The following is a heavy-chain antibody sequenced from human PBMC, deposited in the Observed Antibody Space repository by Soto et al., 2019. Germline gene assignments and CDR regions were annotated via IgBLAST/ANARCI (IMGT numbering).Heavy chain of an antibody. CDR2: IIPLFGTT. D-gene: IGHD1-26*01. Sequence: QLQLVQSGAELKKPGSSVKVSCKASGGTFNNSGVSWVRQAPGQGIEWMGGIIPLFGTTNYAHRFKGRVTVTADESTSTVYMELSSLRFADTAMYYCVRARGSSWYNWFDSWGQGTLVTVSS. V-gene: IGHV1-69*01. CDR3: VRARGSSWYNWFDS. J-gene: IGHJ5*01. CDR1: GGTFNNSG.